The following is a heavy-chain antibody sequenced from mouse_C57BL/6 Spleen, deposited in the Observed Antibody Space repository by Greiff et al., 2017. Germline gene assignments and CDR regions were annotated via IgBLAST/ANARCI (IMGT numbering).Heavy chain of an antibody. CDR3: ASYGSSYGDY. Sequence: DVQLQESGPGLVKPSQSLSLTCSVTGYSITSGYYWNWIRQFPGNKLEWMGYISYDGSNNYNPSLKNRISITRDTSKNQFFLKLNSVTTEDTATYYCASYGSSYGDYWGQGTTLTVSS. V-gene: IGHV3-6*01. D-gene: IGHD1-1*01. J-gene: IGHJ2*01. CDR1: GYSITSGYY. CDR2: ISYDGSN.